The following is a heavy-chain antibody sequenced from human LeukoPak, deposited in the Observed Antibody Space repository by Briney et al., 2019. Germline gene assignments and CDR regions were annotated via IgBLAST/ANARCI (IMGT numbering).Heavy chain of an antibody. Sequence: GGSLRLSCAASGFTFDDYAMHWVRQAPGKGLEWVSGISWNSGSIGYADSVKGRFTISRDNAESSLYLQMNSLRAEDTAVYYCARSSGWLVDYWGQGTLVTVSS. J-gene: IGHJ4*02. CDR1: GFTFDDYA. V-gene: IGHV3-9*01. D-gene: IGHD6-19*01. CDR3: ARSSGWLVDY. CDR2: ISWNSGSI.